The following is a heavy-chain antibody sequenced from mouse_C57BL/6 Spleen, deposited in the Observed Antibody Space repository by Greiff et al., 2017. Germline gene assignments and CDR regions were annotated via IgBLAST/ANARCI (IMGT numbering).Heavy chain of an antibody. D-gene: IGHD1-1*01. V-gene: IGHV1-80*01. J-gene: IGHJ4*01. CDR3: ARGGYYYGSSRAMDY. CDR1: GYAFSSYW. CDR2: IYPGDGDT. Sequence: QVQLQQSGAELVKPGASVKISCKASGYAFSSYWMNWVKQRPGKGLEWIGQIYPGDGDTNYNGKFKGKATLTADKSSSTAYMQLSSLTSEDSAVYFCARGGYYYGSSRAMDYWGQGTSVTVSS.